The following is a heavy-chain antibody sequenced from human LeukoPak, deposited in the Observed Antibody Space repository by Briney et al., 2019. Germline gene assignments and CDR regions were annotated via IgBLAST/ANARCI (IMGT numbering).Heavy chain of an antibody. D-gene: IGHD3-3*01. CDR2: FDPEDGET. V-gene: IGHV1-24*01. J-gene: IGHJ5*02. Sequence: ASVTVSCKVSGYTLTELSMHWVRQAPGKGREWMGGFDPEDGETIYAQKFQGRVTMTEDTSTDTAYMELSSLRSEDTAVYYCATFGFLEWLLSVGEQNWFDPWGQGTLVTVSS. CDR3: ATFGFLEWLLSVGEQNWFDP. CDR1: GYTLTELS.